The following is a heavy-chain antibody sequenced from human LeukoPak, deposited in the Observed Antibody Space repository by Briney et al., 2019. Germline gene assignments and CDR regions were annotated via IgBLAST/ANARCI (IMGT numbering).Heavy chain of an antibody. J-gene: IGHJ4*01. CDR3: ASGRLVGAPDY. CDR1: GFTFSSYR. CDR2: ISSGGIGI. V-gene: IGHV3-74*01. Sequence: GGSLRLSCAASGFTFSSYRMHWVRQPPGKGLVWVSRISSGGIGICYADSVKGRCSTSRDNAKNSLYLQMNSLRDEDTAVYYCASGRLVGAPDYWGQGTLVTVSS. D-gene: IGHD1-26*01.